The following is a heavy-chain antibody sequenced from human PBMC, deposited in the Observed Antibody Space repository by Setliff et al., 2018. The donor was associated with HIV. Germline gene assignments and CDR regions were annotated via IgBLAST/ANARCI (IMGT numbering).Heavy chain of an antibody. CDR3: ARHFSVAGDAFDI. CDR2: FYPGDFDT. V-gene: IGHV5-51*01. D-gene: IGHD6-19*01. J-gene: IGHJ3*02. Sequence: GESLKISCKGSGYSFTNYWIGWVRQMPGKGLEWMGIFYPGDFDTRYSPSFEGQVTMSGDKSTSTAYLQWSSLKAADTAMYYCARHFSVAGDAFDIWGQGTMVTV. CDR1: GYSFTNYW.